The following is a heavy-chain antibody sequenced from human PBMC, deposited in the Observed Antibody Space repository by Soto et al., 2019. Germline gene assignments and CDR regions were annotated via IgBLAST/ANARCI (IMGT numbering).Heavy chain of an antibody. CDR1: GFTFSDYA. Sequence: EVQLLESGGGVVQPGGSLRLSCAASGFTFSDYAMSWVRQTPGKGLQWVSGVVGSDDDKHYAESVRGRFIVSSDNSKNTLYMQMNRLRADATALYYCANDATSFHGVWDPCAMGGQGTEVTVSS. CDR3: ANDATSFHGVWDPCAM. D-gene: IGHD2-8*01. J-gene: IGHJ3*01. CDR2: VVGSDDDK. V-gene: IGHV3-23*01.